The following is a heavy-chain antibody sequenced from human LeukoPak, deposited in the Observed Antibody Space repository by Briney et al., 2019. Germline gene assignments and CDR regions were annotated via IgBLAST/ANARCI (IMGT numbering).Heavy chain of an antibody. D-gene: IGHD3-10*01. CDR1: GITFSSFL. Sequence: PGGSLGLSCAAPGITFSSFLMHWVRQAPGKGLVWVSRIYTDGSSTNYVDSVKGRFTISRDNARSTLYVQMNSLRAEDTAVYYCARGPRYSYGSASYYNGLFDSWGQGTLVTVSS. V-gene: IGHV3-74*01. J-gene: IGHJ4*02. CDR2: IYTDGSST. CDR3: ARGPRYSYGSASYYNGLFDS.